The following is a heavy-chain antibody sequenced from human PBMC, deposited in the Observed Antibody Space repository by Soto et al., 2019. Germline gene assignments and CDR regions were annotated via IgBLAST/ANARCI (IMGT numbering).Heavy chain of an antibody. J-gene: IGHJ6*02. CDR2: ISYEGSNK. CDR1: GFTFSSYG. V-gene: IGHV3-30*18. D-gene: IGHD3-10*01. Sequence: PGGSLRLSCAASGFTFSSYGMHWVRQAPGKGLEWVAVISYEGSNKYYADNVKGRFTISRDNSKNTLYLQMNSLRAEDTAVYYCAKDGKKSSGSWSYSWAQQRDYYYYGMDVWGQGTTVTVFS. CDR3: AKDGKKSSGSWSYSWAQQRDYYYYGMDV.